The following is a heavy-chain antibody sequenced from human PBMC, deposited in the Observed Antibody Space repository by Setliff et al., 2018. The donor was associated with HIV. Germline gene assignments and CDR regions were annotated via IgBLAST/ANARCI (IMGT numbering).Heavy chain of an antibody. CDR3: ARGSNTYYYDSSGYYYDY. Sequence: ASVKVSCKASGYTFTSYAMHWVRQAPGQRLEWMGWINAGNGNTKYSQKFQGRVTITRDTSASTAYMELSSLRSEDTAVYYCARGSNTYYYDSSGYYYDYWGQGTLVTVSS. CDR2: INAGNGNT. V-gene: IGHV1-3*01. D-gene: IGHD3-22*01. J-gene: IGHJ4*02. CDR1: GYTFTSYA.